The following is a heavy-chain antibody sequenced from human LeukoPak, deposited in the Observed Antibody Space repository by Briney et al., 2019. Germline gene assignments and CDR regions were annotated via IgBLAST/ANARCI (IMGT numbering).Heavy chain of an antibody. D-gene: IGHD2/OR15-2a*01. Sequence: PGGSLRLSCAAAGITLGSCAMHWVRQRPGEGLEWVARINADGGRSFYADSVVVRFTISKDKSKDSLYLQINSPTTDDTALYYCGTWAFYHSLDVWGQGTTVTVSS. CDR2: INADGGRS. V-gene: IGHV3-43*02. J-gene: IGHJ6*02. CDR3: GTWAFYHSLDV. CDR1: GITLGSCA.